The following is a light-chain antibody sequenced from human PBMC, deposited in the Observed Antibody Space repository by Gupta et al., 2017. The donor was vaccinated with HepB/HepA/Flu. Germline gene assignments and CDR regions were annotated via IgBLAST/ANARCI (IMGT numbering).Light chain of an antibody. CDR3: QQYKSSPPWT. V-gene: IGKV4-1*01. CDR1: QSVLNSSNNKNY. Sequence: DILMTQSPDSLSVSLGERATTNCKSTQSVLNSSNNKNYLAWFQQRPGQPPRLLIYWASTRESGVPDRLSGSGSGTDFTLTISSLQAEDVAVYYCQQYKSSPPWTFGQGTKVEIK. CDR2: WAS. J-gene: IGKJ1*01.